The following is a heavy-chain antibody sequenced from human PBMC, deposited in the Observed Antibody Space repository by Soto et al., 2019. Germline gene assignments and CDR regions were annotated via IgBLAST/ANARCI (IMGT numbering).Heavy chain of an antibody. J-gene: IGHJ6*02. CDR1: GYTFTTYG. CDR3: AREGEMPYYYYGLDV. CDR2: ISGYNGHT. D-gene: IGHD3-16*01. Sequence: QVQLVQSGAEVRKPGASVKVSCKASGYTFTTYGISWVRQAPGQGLEWMGWISGYNGHTKYAQKFQGRVTMTIETSTNTVYMDLRNLRSDDTAVYYCAREGEMPYYYYGLDVWGQGTTVNVSS. V-gene: IGHV1-18*01.